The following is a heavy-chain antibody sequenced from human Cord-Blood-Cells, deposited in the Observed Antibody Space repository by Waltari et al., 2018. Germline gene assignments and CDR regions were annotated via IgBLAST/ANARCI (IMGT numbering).Heavy chain of an antibody. D-gene: IGHD1-26*01. CDR3: AKGRGTGITPLLD. CDR1: GFTFSSYG. J-gene: IGHJ4*02. CDR2: IRDDGSNK. V-gene: IGHV3-30*02. Sequence: QVQLVESGGGVVQPGGSLRLSCAASGFTFSSYGMHWVRQAPGKGLEWVAFIRDDGSNKYYADSVKGRFTISRDNSKNTLYLQMNSLRAEDTAVYYCAKGRGTGITPLLDWGQGTLVTVSS.